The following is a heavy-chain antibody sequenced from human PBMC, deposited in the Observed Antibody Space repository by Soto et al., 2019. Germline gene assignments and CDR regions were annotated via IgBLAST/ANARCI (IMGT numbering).Heavy chain of an antibody. CDR1: GYGFTTYG. Sequence: ASVKVSCKGSGYGFTTYGITWVRQAPGQGLEWMAWISAHSGNTNYAQKLQGRVTVTRDTSTSTAYMELRSLRSDDTAVYYCGGGRYGDYGGQGALVTVS. CDR2: ISAHSGNT. V-gene: IGHV1-18*01. CDR3: GGGRYGDY. J-gene: IGHJ4*02. D-gene: IGHD1-1*01.